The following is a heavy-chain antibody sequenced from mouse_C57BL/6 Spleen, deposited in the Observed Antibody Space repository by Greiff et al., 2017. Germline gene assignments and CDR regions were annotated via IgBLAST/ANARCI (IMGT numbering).Heavy chain of an antibody. D-gene: IGHD2-1*01. Sequence: LVESGAELARPGASVKLSCKASGYTFTSYGISWVKQRTGQGLEWIGEIYPRSGNTYYNEKFKGKATLTADKSSSTAYMELRSLTSEDSAVYFCARGDYGNYLYAMDYWGQGTSVTVSS. V-gene: IGHV1-81*01. CDR3: ARGDYGNYLYAMDY. CDR1: GYTFTSYG. J-gene: IGHJ4*01. CDR2: IYPRSGNT.